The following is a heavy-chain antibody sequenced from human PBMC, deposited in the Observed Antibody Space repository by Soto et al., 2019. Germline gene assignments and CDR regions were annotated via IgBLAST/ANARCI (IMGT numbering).Heavy chain of an antibody. CDR2: IIPMLGIR. J-gene: IGHJ3*02. Sequence: QVQLVQSGAEVKKPGSSVTVSCTDSGGTFSTYSMFWVRQAPGQGLEWMGRIIPMLGIRNYAQRFHDRVTITADKSTATAHMELSSLRSEDTALYYCTIGSWSGEVFDIWGQGTMVTVSS. CDR1: GGTFSTYS. CDR3: TIGSWSGEVFDI. D-gene: IGHD2-21*01. V-gene: IGHV1-69*02.